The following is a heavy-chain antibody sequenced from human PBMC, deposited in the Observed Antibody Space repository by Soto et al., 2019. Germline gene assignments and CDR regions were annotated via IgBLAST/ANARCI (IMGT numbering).Heavy chain of an antibody. J-gene: IGHJ1*01. CDR1: GYTFTSYG. D-gene: IGHD2-21*02. V-gene: IGHV1-3*01. CDR3: ARVPLAYCGGDCYSGQYFQH. Sequence: ASVKVSCKASGYTFTSYGISWVRQAPGQGLEWMGWINAGNGNTKYSQKFQGRVTITRDTSASTAYMELSSLRSEDTAVYYCARVPLAYCGGDCYSGQYFQHWG. CDR2: INAGNGNT.